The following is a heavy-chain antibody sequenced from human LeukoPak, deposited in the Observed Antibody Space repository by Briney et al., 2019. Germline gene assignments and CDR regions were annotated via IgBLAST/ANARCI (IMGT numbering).Heavy chain of an antibody. V-gene: IGHV3-21*01. CDR2: ISSSSSYI. D-gene: IGHD6-13*01. J-gene: IGHJ5*02. CDR1: GFTFSSYS. Sequence: GGSLRLSCAASGFTFSSYSMNWVRQAPGKGLEWVSSISSSSSYIYYADSVKGRFTISRDDAKNSLYLQMNSLRAEDTAVYYCAKVPRQHDNWFDPWGQGTLVTVSS. CDR3: AKVPRQHDNWFDP.